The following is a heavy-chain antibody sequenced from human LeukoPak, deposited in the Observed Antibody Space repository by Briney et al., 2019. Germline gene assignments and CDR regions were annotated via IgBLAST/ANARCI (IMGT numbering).Heavy chain of an antibody. CDR1: GFSFSNYW. CDR3: ARAGHYDTTWYQ. J-gene: IGHJ4*02. V-gene: IGHV3-7*01. Sequence: GGSLTLSCAASGFSFSNYWMSWVRQARGKGLEWVANIKQDGSEKYYVDSVKGRFTISRDNAKNSLYLQMNSLRAEDTALYYCARAGHYDTTWYQWGQGTLVTVSS. D-gene: IGHD3-22*01. CDR2: IKQDGSEK.